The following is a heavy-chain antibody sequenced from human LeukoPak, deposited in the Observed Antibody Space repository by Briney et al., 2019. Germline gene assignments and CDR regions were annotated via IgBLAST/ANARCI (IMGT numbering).Heavy chain of an antibody. CDR2: IYYSVNT. J-gene: IGHJ4*02. Sequence: SETLSLTCTVSGVSISSYYWSWIRQPPGKGLEWIGYIYYSVNTNYNPSLKSRVTISVDTSKNQFSLKLSSVTAADTAVYYCARGWLRSFDYWGQGTLVTVSS. D-gene: IGHD5-12*01. V-gene: IGHV4-59*01. CDR1: GVSISSYY. CDR3: ARGWLRSFDY.